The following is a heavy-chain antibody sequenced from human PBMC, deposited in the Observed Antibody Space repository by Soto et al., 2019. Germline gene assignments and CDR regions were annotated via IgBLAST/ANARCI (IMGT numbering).Heavy chain of an antibody. D-gene: IGHD3-10*01. V-gene: IGHV3-21*01. CDR3: ARDLGGPYGSGSHPYNWFDP. Sequence: GGSLRLSCAASGFTFSSYSMNWVRQAPGKGLEWVSSISSSSSYIYYADSVKGRFTISRGNAKNSLYLQMNSLRAEDTAVYYCARDLGGPYGSGSHPYNWFDPWGQGTLVTVSS. CDR2: ISSSSSYI. CDR1: GFTFSSYS. J-gene: IGHJ5*02.